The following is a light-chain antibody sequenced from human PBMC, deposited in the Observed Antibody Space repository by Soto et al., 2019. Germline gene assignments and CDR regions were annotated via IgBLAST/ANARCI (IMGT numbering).Light chain of an antibody. CDR1: SSDVGGYNY. CDR3: SSYGGSNNLV. CDR2: EVS. Sequence: QSVLTQPPSASGSPGQSVTISCTGISSDVGGYNYVSWYQQYPGKAPRLMIYEVSKRPSGVPDRFSGSKSGNTASLTVSGLQAEDEADYYCSSYGGSNNLVFGGGTKLTVL. J-gene: IGLJ2*01. V-gene: IGLV2-8*01.